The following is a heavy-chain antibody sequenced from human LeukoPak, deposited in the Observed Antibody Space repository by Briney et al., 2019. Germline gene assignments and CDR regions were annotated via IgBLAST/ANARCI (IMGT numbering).Heavy chain of an antibody. J-gene: IGHJ5*02. D-gene: IGHD2-8*01. CDR2: FDPEDGET. CDR3: ATVAPYCTNGVCYSRSGTDWFDP. Sequence: GASVKVSCKVSGYTLTELSMHWVRQAPGKGLEWMGGFDPEDGETIYAQKFQGRVTTTEDTSTDTAYMELSSLRSEDTAVYYCATVAPYCTNGVCYSRSGTDWFDPWGQGTLVTVSS. V-gene: IGHV1-24*01. CDR1: GYTLTELS.